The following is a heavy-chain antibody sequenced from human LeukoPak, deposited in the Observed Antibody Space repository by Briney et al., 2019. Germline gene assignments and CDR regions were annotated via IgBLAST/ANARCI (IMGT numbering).Heavy chain of an antibody. CDR2: IVVGSGNT. J-gene: IGHJ4*02. CDR3: ARGGSSWPGDFDY. Sequence: SVKVSCKASGFTFTSSAMQWVRQARGQRLEWIGWIVVGSGNTNYAQKFQERVTITRDTSISTAYMELSRLRSDDTAVYYCARGGSSWPGDFDYWGQGTLVTVSS. V-gene: IGHV1-58*02. CDR1: GFTFTSSA. D-gene: IGHD6-13*01.